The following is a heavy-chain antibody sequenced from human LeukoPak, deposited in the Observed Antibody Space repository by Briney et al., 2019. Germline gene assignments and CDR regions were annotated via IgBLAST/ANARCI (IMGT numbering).Heavy chain of an antibody. Sequence: AGGSLRLSCAASGFTFSDYWMRWVRQAPGKGLEWVANIKQDGGEKYHVDSVKGRFTISRDNAKNSLYLQMNSLRDEDTAVYYCAREMGIVVVPAGLDPWGQGTLVTVSS. CDR1: GFTFSDYW. D-gene: IGHD2-2*03. V-gene: IGHV3-7*01. CDR3: AREMGIVVVPAGLDP. CDR2: IKQDGGEK. J-gene: IGHJ5*02.